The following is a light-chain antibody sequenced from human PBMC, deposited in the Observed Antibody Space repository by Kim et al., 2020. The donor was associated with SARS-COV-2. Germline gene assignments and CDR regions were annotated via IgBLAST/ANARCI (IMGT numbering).Light chain of an antibody. CDR3: QQYNNWPWT. J-gene: IGKJ1*01. V-gene: IGKV3-15*01. Sequence: EIVMTQSPATLSVSPGDRATLSCRASQSVSSDLAWYQQKPGQAPRLLIYYASTRDTGIPARFSGSGSGTDFTLTISSLQSEDFAVYYCQQYNNWPWTFGQGTRWISN. CDR1: QSVSSD. CDR2: YAS.